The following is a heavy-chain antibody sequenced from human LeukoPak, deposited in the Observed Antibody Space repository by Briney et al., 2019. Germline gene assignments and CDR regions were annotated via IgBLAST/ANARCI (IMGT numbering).Heavy chain of an antibody. CDR3: ARESGDSSSPAYFDY. CDR2: INPSGGST. Sequence: GASVKLSCKASGYTFTSYYMHWVRQAPGQGLEWMGIINPSGGSTSYAQKFQGRVTMTRDTSTSTVYMELSSLRSEDTAVYYCARESGDSSSPAYFDYWGQGTLVTVSS. V-gene: IGHV1-46*01. D-gene: IGHD6-13*01. J-gene: IGHJ4*02. CDR1: GYTFTSYY.